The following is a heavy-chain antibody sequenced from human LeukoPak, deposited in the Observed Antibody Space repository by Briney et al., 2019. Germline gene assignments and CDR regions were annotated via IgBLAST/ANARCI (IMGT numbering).Heavy chain of an antibody. Sequence: SETLSLTCTVSGDSIINYYWSWIRQPPGKRLEWIGFIYYSGTTHYNPSLKSRVTMSVATSNNQFSLRLSSVTAADTAIYYCARHSGASPHYFDYWGQGALVTISS. CDR2: IYYSGTT. V-gene: IGHV4-59*08. CDR3: ARHSGASPHYFDY. J-gene: IGHJ4*02. D-gene: IGHD1-26*01. CDR1: GDSIINYY.